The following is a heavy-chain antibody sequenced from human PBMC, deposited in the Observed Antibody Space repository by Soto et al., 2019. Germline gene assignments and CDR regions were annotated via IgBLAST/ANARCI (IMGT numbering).Heavy chain of an antibody. D-gene: IGHD5-12*01. CDR2: MFTDVSTT. CDR3: VRGNAGYGNFDS. CDR1: GFSFSGFW. J-gene: IGHJ4*02. Sequence: VRLSCAASGFSFSGFWMHWVRQAPGKGLVWVSRMFTDVSTTYYADSVKGRFTISRDNAKSTLYLQMNSLRDEDTAVYYCVRGNAGYGNFDSWGQGTLVTVSS. V-gene: IGHV3-74*01.